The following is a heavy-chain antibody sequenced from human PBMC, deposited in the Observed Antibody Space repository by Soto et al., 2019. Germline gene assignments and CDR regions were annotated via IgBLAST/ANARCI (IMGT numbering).Heavy chain of an antibody. CDR1: GGSISSGGYS. CDR3: ARGMTTVTTLDY. D-gene: IGHD4-4*01. CDR2: IYHSGST. J-gene: IGHJ4*02. V-gene: IGHV4-30-2*01. Sequence: QLQLQESGSGLVKPSQTLSLTCAVSGGSISSGGYSWSWIRQPPGKGLEWIGYIYHSGSTYYNPALMSRVXXXVXXSKNQLSLKLSSVTAADTAVYYCARGMTTVTTLDYWDQGTLVTVSS.